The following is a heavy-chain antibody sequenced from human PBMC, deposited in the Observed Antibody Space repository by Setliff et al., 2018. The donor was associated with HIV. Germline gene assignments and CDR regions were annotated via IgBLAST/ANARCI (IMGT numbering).Heavy chain of an antibody. J-gene: IGHJ1*01. CDR1: GYTLTELS. Sequence: ASVKVSCKISGYTLTELSIHWVRQAPGKGLEWMANFDPEDGETFYAQKFQGRLTMTEDTSTDTAYMELSSLRSDDTAMYYCATDPGYSSTWYSESFQHWGQGTVVTVPQ. CDR3: ATDPGYSSTWYSESFQH. CDR2: FDPEDGET. V-gene: IGHV1-24*01. D-gene: IGHD6-13*01.